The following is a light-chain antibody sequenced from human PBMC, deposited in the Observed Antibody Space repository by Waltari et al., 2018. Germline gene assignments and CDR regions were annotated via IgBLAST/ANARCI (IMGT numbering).Light chain of an antibody. V-gene: IGKV3-11*01. CDR2: DAS. J-gene: IGKJ1*01. CDR1: QSVSSY. CDR3: QQRSNWPPWT. Sequence: EIVLTQSPATLSLSPGERATLSCRASQSVSSYLAWYQQKPGHAPRLLIYDASNRATGIPARFSGSGSGTDFTLTISSLEPEDFAVYYCQQRSNWPPWTFGQGTKVEIK.